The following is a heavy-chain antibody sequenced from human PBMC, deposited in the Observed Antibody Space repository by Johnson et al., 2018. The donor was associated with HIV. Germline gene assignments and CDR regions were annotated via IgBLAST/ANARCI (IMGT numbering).Heavy chain of an antibody. Sequence: VQLVESGGGLVQPGGSLRLSCAASGFTFSSYAMHWVRQAPGKGLEYVSAISSNGGSTYYANSVKGRFTISRDNSKNTLYLQMNSLRAEDTAVYYCARDQAGTTDDAFDIWGQGTMVTVSS. V-gene: IGHV3-64*01. CDR2: ISSNGGST. J-gene: IGHJ3*02. CDR3: ARDQAGTTDDAFDI. D-gene: IGHD1-7*01. CDR1: GFTFSSYA.